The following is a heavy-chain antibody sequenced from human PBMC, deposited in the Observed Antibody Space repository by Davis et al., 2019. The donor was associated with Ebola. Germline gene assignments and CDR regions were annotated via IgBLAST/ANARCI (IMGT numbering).Heavy chain of an antibody. V-gene: IGHV3-48*03. CDR3: ARPGYSSGWHPTFDI. Sequence: GESLKISCAASGFTFSSYEMNWVRQAPGKGLEWVSYISSSGSTIYYADSVKGRFTISRDNAKNSLYLQMNSLRAEDTAVYYCARPGYSSGWHPTFDIWGQGTMVTVSS. CDR2: ISSSGSTI. J-gene: IGHJ3*02. CDR1: GFTFSSYE. D-gene: IGHD6-19*01.